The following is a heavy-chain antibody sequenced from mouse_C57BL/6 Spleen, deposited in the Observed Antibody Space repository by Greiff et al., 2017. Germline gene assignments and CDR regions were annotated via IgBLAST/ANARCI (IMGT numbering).Heavy chain of an antibody. J-gene: IGHJ4*01. D-gene: IGHD2-1*01. CDR2: IYPRDGST. CDR1: GYTFTDHT. V-gene: IGHV1-78*01. CDR3: ARGRIYYGNPYAMDY. Sequence: VQLQQSDAELVKPGASVKISCKASGYTFTDHTIHWMKQRPEQGLEWIGYIYPRDGSTKYNEKFKGKATLTADKSSSTAYMQLNSLTSEDSAVYFCARGRIYYGNPYAMDYWGQGTSVTVSS.